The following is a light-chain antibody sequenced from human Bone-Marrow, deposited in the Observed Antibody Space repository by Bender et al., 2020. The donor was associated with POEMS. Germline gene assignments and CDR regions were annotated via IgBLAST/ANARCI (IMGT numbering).Light chain of an antibody. CDR3: SSYKTNRDVL. V-gene: IGLV2-14*02. J-gene: IGLJ2*01. CDR2: EVS. CDR1: SNDIGNYNL. Sequence: QSALTQPASVSGSPGQSITISCSGASNDIGNYNLVTWYQQHPGKAPKLMIYEVSDRPSGVSDRFSGSKSGNTASLTISGLQPEDEADYYCSSYKTNRDVLFGGGTKLTVL.